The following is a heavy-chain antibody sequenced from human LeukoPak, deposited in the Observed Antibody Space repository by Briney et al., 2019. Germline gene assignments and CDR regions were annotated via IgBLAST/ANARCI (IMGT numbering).Heavy chain of an antibody. V-gene: IGHV4-34*01. CDR2: INHSGST. CDR3: ARQESGFDFDY. CDR1: GGSFSGYY. D-gene: IGHD2/OR15-2a*01. J-gene: IGHJ4*02. Sequence: PSETLSLTCAVYGGSFSGYYWSWIRQPPGKGLEWIGEINHSGSTYYNPSLKSRVTISVDTSKNQFSLKLSSVTAADTAVYYCARQESGFDFDYWGQGTLVTVSS.